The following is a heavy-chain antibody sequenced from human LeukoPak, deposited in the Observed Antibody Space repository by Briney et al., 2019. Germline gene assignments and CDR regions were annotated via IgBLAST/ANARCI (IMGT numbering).Heavy chain of an antibody. CDR3: ARDNRINFGVLRFLNWFDP. V-gene: IGHV4-59*01. CDR2: IYYSGST. J-gene: IGHJ5*02. Sequence: SSETLSLTCTVSGGSISSYYWSWIRQPPGKGLEWIGYIYYSGSTNYNPSLKSRVTISVDTSKNQFSLKLSSVTAADTAVYYCARDNRINFGVLRFLNWFDPWGQGTLVTVSS. CDR1: GGSISSYY. D-gene: IGHD3-3*01.